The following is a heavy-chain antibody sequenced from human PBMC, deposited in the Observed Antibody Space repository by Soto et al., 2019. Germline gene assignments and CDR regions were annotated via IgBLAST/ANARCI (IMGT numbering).Heavy chain of an antibody. D-gene: IGHD2-21*02. CDR1: EVTFSSYA. Sequence: EVQLVESAGGLVQPGGSLRLSCAASEVTFSSYAMHWVCQAPGKGLEYVSGISRNGGSTYYANSVKGRFTISRDNSKSTLYLQVGSLRAEDMAVYYCARSGLPFDYWGQGTLVTVSS. J-gene: IGHJ4*02. V-gene: IGHV3-64*01. CDR2: ISRNGGST. CDR3: ARSGLPFDY.